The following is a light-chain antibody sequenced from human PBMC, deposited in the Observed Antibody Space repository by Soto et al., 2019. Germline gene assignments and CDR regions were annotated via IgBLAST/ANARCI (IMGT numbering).Light chain of an antibody. Sequence: EIVLTQSPATLSLSPGDRATLSCRASQSVSNYLAWYQQKPGQPPRRLMYDASNRATGIPAKFGGSGSGTDFTLTIGSLEPEDFAVYYCQQRSDWPLTFGPGTKVDIK. CDR2: DAS. V-gene: IGKV3-11*01. CDR1: QSVSNY. J-gene: IGKJ3*01. CDR3: QQRSDWPLT.